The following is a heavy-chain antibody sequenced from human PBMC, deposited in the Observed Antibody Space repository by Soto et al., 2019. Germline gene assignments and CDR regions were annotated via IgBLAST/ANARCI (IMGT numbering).Heavy chain of an antibody. D-gene: IGHD3-10*01. J-gene: IGHJ6*02. V-gene: IGHV4-59*01. CDR3: ASARITMVREVIKYNMDV. Sequence: SETLSLTCTVSGGSISSYYWSWIRRPPGKGLEWIGYIYNSGSTHSNPSLQSRVTISVDTSKNQFSLKLSSVTAADTGIYYCASARITMVREVIKYNMDVWGQGTTVTVS. CDR2: IYNSGST. CDR1: GGSISSYY.